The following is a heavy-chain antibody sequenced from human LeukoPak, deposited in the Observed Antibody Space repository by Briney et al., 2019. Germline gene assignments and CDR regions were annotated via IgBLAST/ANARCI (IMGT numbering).Heavy chain of an antibody. CDR2: IKKDGSEK. CDR1: GFTFSDYW. J-gene: IGHJ3*01. D-gene: IGHD3-10*01. CDR3: ARDRASG. Sequence: GGSLRLSCAASGFTFSDYWMSWVRQAPGKGLEWVANIKKDGSEKYYVDSVKGRFTISRDNTKNSLYLQMNSLRAEDTAVYYCARDRASGWGQGTMVTVSS. V-gene: IGHV3-7*01.